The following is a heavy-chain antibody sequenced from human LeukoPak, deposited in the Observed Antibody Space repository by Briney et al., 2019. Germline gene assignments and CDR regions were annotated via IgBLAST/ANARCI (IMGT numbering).Heavy chain of an antibody. D-gene: IGHD1-26*01. CDR3: ARRKSSANYYVEAFDI. Sequence: GESLEISCKASGYSFTSYWIAWVRQLPGKGLEGMGIIYPGDSDTRYSPSFQGQVTFSADKSFSTAYLQWSSLKASDTAMYYCARRKSSANYYVEAFDIWGQGTMVTVSS. CDR2: IYPGDSDT. J-gene: IGHJ3*02. CDR1: GYSFTSYW. V-gene: IGHV5-51*01.